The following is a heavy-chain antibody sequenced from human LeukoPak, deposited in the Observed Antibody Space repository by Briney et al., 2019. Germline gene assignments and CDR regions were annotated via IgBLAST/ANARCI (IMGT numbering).Heavy chain of an antibody. CDR2: IYYSGST. V-gene: IGHV4-30-4*01. CDR3: ARDPFMVRGVYYYDYGMDV. D-gene: IGHD3-10*01. Sequence: SQTLSLTCTVSGGSISSGDYYWSWIRQPPGKGLEWIGYIYYSGSTYYNPSLKSRVTISVDTSKNQFSLKLSSVTAADTAVYYCARDPFMVRGVYYYDYGMDVWGQGTTVTVSS. J-gene: IGHJ6*02. CDR1: GGSISSGDYY.